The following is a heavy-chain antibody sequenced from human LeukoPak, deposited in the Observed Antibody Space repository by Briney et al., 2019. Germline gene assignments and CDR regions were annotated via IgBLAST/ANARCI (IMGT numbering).Heavy chain of an antibody. D-gene: IGHD5-18*01. J-gene: IGHJ4*02. Sequence: GASVKVSCKASGYTFTTYGISWVRQAPRQGLEWMGWISAYNGNTNYAQKLQGRVTMTTDKSTSTAYMELRSLRSDDTAVYYCAREGGHNYGREFDFWGQGTLVTVSS. CDR3: AREGGHNYGREFDF. CDR2: ISAYNGNT. V-gene: IGHV1-18*01. CDR1: GYTFTTYG.